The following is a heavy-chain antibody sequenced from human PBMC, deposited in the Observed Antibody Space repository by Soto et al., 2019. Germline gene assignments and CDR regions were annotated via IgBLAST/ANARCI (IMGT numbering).Heavy chain of an antibody. J-gene: IGHJ2*01. V-gene: IGHV4-61*01. CDR1: GESVSSHTYY. CDR2: IYSRGSI. Sequence: NPSETLSLTCVVSGESVSSHTYYWSWIRQPPGKGLEWIGYIYSRGSIGYSASLKSRVTISLDTSKNQFSLMLKSVTAADTATYFCARVDLALSENFDLWGRGTLVTVSS. CDR3: ARVDLALSENFDL.